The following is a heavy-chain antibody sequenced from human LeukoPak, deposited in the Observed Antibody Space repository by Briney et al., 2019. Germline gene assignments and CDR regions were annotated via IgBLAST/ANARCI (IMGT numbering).Heavy chain of an antibody. J-gene: IGHJ4*02. D-gene: IGHD3-10*01. CDR3: AKDMRYYGSGSYYSSSLDY. CDR2: ISWNSGSI. V-gene: IGHV3-9*01. CDR1: GFTFDDYA. Sequence: GGSLRLSCASSGFTFDDYAMHWVRQAPGKGLEWVSGISWNSGSIGYADSVKGRFTISRDNAKNSLYLQMNSLRAEDTASYYCAKDMRYYGSGSYYSSSLDYWGQGTLVTVSS.